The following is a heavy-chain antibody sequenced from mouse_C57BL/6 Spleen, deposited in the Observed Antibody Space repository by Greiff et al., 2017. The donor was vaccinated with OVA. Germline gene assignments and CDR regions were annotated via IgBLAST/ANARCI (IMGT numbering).Heavy chain of an antibody. D-gene: IGHD2-5*01. CDR1: GFNIKDYY. CDR2: IDPEDGDT. V-gene: IGHV14-1*01. Sequence: VQLQQSGAELARPGASVKLSCTASGFNIKDYYMHWVKQRPEQGLEWIGRIDPEDGDTEYAPKFQGKATMTADTSSNTAYLQLSSLTSEDTAVYYCTPSYYSNYGAYWGQGTLVTVSA. J-gene: IGHJ3*01. CDR3: TPSYYSNYGAY.